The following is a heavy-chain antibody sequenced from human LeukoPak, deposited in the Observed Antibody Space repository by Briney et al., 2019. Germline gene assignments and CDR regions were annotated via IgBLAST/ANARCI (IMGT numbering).Heavy chain of an antibody. V-gene: IGHV3-30*02. D-gene: IGHD6-19*01. CDR3: AKMYKGIAVAGTGDY. CDR2: IRYDGSNK. Sequence: GGSLRPSCAASGFTFSSYGMHWVRQAPGKGLEWVAFIRYDGSNKYYADSVKGRFTISRDNSKNTLYLQMNSLRAEDTAVYYCAKMYKGIAVAGTGDYWGQGTLVTVSS. J-gene: IGHJ4*02. CDR1: GFTFSSYG.